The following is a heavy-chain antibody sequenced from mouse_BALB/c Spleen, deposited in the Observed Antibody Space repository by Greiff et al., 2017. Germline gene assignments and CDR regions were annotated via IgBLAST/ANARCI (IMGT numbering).Heavy chain of an antibody. CDR1: GDSITSGY. J-gene: IGHJ1*01. CDR3: ARYIGSTMTIYWYFDV. V-gene: IGHV3-8*02. CDR2: ISYSGST. D-gene: IGHD2-4*01. Sequence: EVQLQESGPSLVKPSQTLSLTCSVTGDSITSGYWNWIRKFPGNKLEYMGYISYSGSTYYNPSLKSRISITRDTSKNQYYLQLNSVTTEDTATYYCARYIGSTMTIYWYFDVWGAGTTVTVSS.